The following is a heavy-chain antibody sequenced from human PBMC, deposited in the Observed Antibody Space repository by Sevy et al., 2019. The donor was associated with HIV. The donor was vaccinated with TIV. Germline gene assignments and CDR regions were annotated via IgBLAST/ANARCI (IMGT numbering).Heavy chain of an antibody. CDR1: GFTFSNSW. V-gene: IGHV3-7*01. CDR2: IKEHGSDK. J-gene: IGHJ4*02. CDR3: VKGRGGY. Sequence: GGSLRLSCVASGFTFSNSWMGWVRQAPGKGLEWVATIKEHGSDKDYVDSVKSRFIVSRDNAKNSVFLQMNSLRDEDTAVYDCVKGRGGYWGQGALVTVSS. D-gene: IGHD3-16*01.